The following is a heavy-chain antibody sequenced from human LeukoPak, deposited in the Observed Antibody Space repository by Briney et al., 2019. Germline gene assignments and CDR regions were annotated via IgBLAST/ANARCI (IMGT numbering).Heavy chain of an antibody. D-gene: IGHD1-14*01. Sequence: SQTLSLTCTVSGGYISSGSYYWSWIRQPAGKGLEWIGRIYTSGSTNYNPSLKSRVTISVDTSKNQFSLKLSSVTAADTAVYYCARGSGGDYWGQGTLVTVSS. CDR2: IYTSGST. CDR1: GGYISSGSYY. V-gene: IGHV4-61*02. J-gene: IGHJ4*02. CDR3: ARGSGGDY.